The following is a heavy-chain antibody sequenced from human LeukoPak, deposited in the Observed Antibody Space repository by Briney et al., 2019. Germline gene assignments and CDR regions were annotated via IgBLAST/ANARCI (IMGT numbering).Heavy chain of an antibody. Sequence: SETLSLTCAVYGGSLSGSYWSWIRQPPGKGLEWIGEINHSGSANYNPSLKSRVTLSIDKSKNQFSLNLNSVTAADTAVYYCARARRDSGYYKVDYWGQGTLVSVSS. V-gene: IGHV4-34*01. CDR2: INHSGSA. D-gene: IGHD3-3*01. J-gene: IGHJ4*02. CDR1: GGSLSGSY. CDR3: ARARRDSGYYKVDY.